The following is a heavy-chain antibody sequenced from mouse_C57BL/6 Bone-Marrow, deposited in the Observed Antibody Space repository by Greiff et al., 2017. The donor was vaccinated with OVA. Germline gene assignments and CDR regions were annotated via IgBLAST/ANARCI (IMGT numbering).Heavy chain of an antibody. CDR2: ISNGGGST. V-gene: IGHV5-12*01. D-gene: IGHD2-1*01. J-gene: IGHJ3*01. Sequence: EVMLVESGGGLVQPGGSLKLSCAASGFTFRDYYMYWVRQTPEKRLEWVAYISNGGGSTYYPDTVKGRFTIARDNAKNTPYLQMSRLQSEDTAVYYCAREGGNWFAYWGQGTLVTVSA. CDR3: AREGGNWFAY. CDR1: GFTFRDYY.